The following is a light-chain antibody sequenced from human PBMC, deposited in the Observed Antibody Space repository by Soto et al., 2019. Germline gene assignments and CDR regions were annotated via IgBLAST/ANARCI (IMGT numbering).Light chain of an antibody. Sequence: DIQMTQSPSSLSASVGDRVTITCRASQGISNFLAWYQQKPGKVPKLLIYGSSTLQSGVPSRFSGSGSGTDFTLTISSLQPEDVGTYYCQKYESDPRTFGQGTKVEIK. CDR2: GSS. CDR1: QGISNF. J-gene: IGKJ1*01. V-gene: IGKV1-27*01. CDR3: QKYESDPRT.